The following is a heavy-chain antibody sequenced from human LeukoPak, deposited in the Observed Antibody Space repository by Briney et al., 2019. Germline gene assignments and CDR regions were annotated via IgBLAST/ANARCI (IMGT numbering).Heavy chain of an antibody. CDR1: GYTFTSYA. V-gene: IGHV7-4-1*02. D-gene: IGHD3-22*01. Sequence: TSVKVSCKASGYTFTSYAMNWVRQAPGQGLEWMGWINTNTGNPTYAQGFTGRFVFSLDTSVSTAYLQISSLKAEDTAVYYCARLKHYYDSSGSQSLGYWGQGTLVTVSS. CDR3: ARLKHYYDSSGSQSLGY. CDR2: INTNTGNP. J-gene: IGHJ4*02.